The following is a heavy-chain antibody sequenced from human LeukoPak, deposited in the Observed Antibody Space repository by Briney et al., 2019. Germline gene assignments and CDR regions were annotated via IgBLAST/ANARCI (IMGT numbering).Heavy chain of an antibody. CDR3: AKGSPPWCSGAWCYPLDY. D-gene: IGHD2-15*01. V-gene: IGHV3-23*01. J-gene: IGHJ4*02. CDR1: GFSFSNYA. Sequence: PGGSLRLSCAASGFSFSNYAMSWVRQAPGEGLEWVSVITNSGDDAHHADSVKGRFTVSRDNSKNTLYLQMRSLRVDDTAVYYFAKGSPPWCSGAWCYPLDYWGQGTLVTVSS. CDR2: ITNSGDDA.